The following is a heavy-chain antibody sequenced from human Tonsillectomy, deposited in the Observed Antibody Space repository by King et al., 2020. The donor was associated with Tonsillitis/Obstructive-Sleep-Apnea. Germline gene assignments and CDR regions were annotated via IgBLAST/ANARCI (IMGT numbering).Heavy chain of an antibody. CDR3: ARGVVDCGGDCYHNWFDP. V-gene: IGHV3-74*01. D-gene: IGHD2-21*01. J-gene: IGHJ5*02. CDR1: GFTFSSYW. CDR2: INGDGTST. Sequence: VQLVESGGGLVQPGGSLRLSCAASGFTFSSYWMHWVRQAPGTGLVWVSRINGDGTSTTYADSVKGRFTISRDNAKNTLYLQMNSLRAEDTAVYYCARGVVDCGGDCYHNWFDPWGQGTLVTVSS.